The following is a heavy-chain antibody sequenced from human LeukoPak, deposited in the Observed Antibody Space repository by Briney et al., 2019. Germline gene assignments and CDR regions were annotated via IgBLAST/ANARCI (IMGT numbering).Heavy chain of an antibody. J-gene: IGHJ5*02. CDR3: ARGQVPAARGYNWFDP. D-gene: IGHD2-2*01. Sequence: KPSETLSLTCAVYGWSFKDYYWNWIRQPPGKGLEWIGEINARGDTNYNPSLKSRITISVDTSKKQLSLRLTSMIAADTALYYCARGQVPAARGYNWFDPWGQGTLVTVSS. CDR2: INARGDT. CDR1: GWSFKDYY. V-gene: IGHV4-34*01.